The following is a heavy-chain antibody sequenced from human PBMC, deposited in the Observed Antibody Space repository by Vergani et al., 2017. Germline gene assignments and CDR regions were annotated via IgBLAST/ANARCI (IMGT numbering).Heavy chain of an antibody. CDR1: GYTFTGYY. V-gene: IGHV1-2*02. D-gene: IGHD3-10*01. Sequence: QVQLVQSGAEVKKPGASVKVSCKASGYTFTGYYMHWVRQAPGQGLEWMGWINPNRGGTNYAQKFQGRVTMTRDTSISAAYMELSRLRSDDTAVYYWARDLDDYYGSGSYSGAGDYWGQGTLVTVSS. CDR3: ARDLDDYYGSGSYSGAGDY. J-gene: IGHJ4*02. CDR2: INPNRGGT.